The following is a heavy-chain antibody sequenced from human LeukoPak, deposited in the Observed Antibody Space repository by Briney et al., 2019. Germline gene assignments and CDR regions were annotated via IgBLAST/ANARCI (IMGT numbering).Heavy chain of an antibody. D-gene: IGHD3-10*01. V-gene: IGHV3-30*03. CDR1: GFTFSSYG. J-gene: IGHJ4*02. CDR2: ISYDGSNK. Sequence: GGSLRLSCAASGFTFSSYGMHWVRQAPGKGLEWVAVISYDGSNKYYADSVKGRFTISRDNSKNTLYLQMNSLRAEDTAVYYCARFRSSITMVRGVTRTGRNFDYWGQGTLVTVSS. CDR3: ARFRSSITMVRGVTRTGRNFDY.